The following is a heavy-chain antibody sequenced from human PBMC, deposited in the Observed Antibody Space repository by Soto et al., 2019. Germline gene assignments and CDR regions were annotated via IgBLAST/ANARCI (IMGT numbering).Heavy chain of an antibody. Sequence: ASVKVSCKASGYGFTAYDINWVRQASGQGLEWMGWMNPINGATGSARRFQGRVSMTRNTATGTAYLELTSLRSDDSAVYYCGRGLSPRATAGGTPYYYDMDVWGQGTTVTVSS. D-gene: IGHD2-15*01. CDR2: MNPINGAT. CDR1: GYGFTAYD. CDR3: GRGLSPRATAGGTPYYYDMDV. J-gene: IGHJ6*02. V-gene: IGHV1-8*02.